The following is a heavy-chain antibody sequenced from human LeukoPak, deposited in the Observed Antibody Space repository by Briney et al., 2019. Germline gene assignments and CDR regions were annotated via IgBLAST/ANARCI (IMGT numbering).Heavy chain of an antibody. CDR3: ARDIRPRVESFDY. CDR1: GYTFTDYH. CDR2: INPNSGGT. V-gene: IGHV1-2*02. J-gene: IGHJ4*02. Sequence: GASVKVSCRASGYTFTDYHIHWVRQAPGQGLEWMGWINPNSGGTNYVQKLQGRVTMTRDTSITTAYMELSSLRSGDTAVYYCARDIRPRVESFDYWGQGTLVTVSS. D-gene: IGHD3-3*01.